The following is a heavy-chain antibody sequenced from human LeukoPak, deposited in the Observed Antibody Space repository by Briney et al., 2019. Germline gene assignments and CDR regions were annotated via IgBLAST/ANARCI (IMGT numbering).Heavy chain of an antibody. V-gene: IGHV4-34*01. D-gene: IGHD5-12*01. Sequence: SETLSLTCAVYGGSFSGYYWSWIRQPPGKGLEWIGEINHSGSTNYNPSLKSRVTISVDTSKNQFSLKLTSVTAADTAVYYCARVSTVATLVLYYYMDVWGKGTTVTVSS. CDR2: INHSGST. J-gene: IGHJ6*03. CDR1: GGSFSGYY. CDR3: ARVSTVATLVLYYYMDV.